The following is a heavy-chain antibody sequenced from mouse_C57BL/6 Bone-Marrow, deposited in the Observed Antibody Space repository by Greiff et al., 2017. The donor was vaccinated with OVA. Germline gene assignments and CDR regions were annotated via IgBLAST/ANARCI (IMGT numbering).Heavy chain of an antibody. J-gene: IGHJ2*01. V-gene: IGHV7-3*01. CDR2: IRNKANGYTT. CDR1: GFTFTDYY. CDR3: ARNYYGKGDYFDY. Sequence: EVQRVESGGGLVQPGGSLSLSCAASGFTFTDYYMSWVRQPPGKALEWLGFIRNKANGYTTEYSASVKGRFTISRDNSQSILYLQMNALRDEDSATYYGARNYYGKGDYFDYWGQGTTLTVSS. D-gene: IGHD1-1*01.